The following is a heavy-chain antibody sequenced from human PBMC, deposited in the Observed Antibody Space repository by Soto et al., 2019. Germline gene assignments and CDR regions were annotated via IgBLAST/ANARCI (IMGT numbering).Heavy chain of an antibody. CDR1: GYTFTGDY. V-gene: IGHV1-2*02. D-gene: IGHD3-22*01. J-gene: IGHJ5*02. Sequence: ASVKVSCRASGYTFTGDYMHWVRQAPGQGLEWMGWINPNSGGTNYAQKFQGRVTMTRDTSISTAYMELSRLRSDDTAVYYCARDGNTYYYDSSGYYNNWFDPWGQGTLVTVSS. CDR3: ARDGNTYYYDSSGYYNNWFDP. CDR2: INPNSGGT.